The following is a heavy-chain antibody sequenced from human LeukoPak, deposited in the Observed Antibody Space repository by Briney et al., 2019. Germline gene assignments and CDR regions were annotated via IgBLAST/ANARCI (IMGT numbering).Heavy chain of an antibody. D-gene: IGHD6-13*01. V-gene: IGHV1-2*02. CDR1: GDTFSDSG. CDR3: ARGATAGRFSLRPTGAYYMDV. Sequence: ASVKVSCKASGDTFSDSGITWVRQAPGQGLEWMGWINPNSGGTNYAQKFQGRVTMTRDTSISTAYMELSSLRFDDTAVYYCARGATAGRFSLRPTGAYYMDVWGKGTTVTVSS. J-gene: IGHJ6*03. CDR2: INPNSGGT.